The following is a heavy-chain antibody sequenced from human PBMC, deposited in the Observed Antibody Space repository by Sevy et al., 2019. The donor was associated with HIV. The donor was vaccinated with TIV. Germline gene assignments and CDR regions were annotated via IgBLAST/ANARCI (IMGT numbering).Heavy chain of an antibody. CDR3: ARDASVAAHYFDI. J-gene: IGHJ4*02. V-gene: IGHV3-48*01. CDR1: GFTFRRNS. CDR2: INTPSDTI. Sequence: GGSLRLSCTASGFTFRRNSMNWVRQAPGKGLEWLAYINTPSDTIKYADSVKGRFTISRDNAKNSLYLQMNSLRVEDTAVYYCARDASVAAHYFDIWGQGTLVTVSS. D-gene: IGHD6-19*01.